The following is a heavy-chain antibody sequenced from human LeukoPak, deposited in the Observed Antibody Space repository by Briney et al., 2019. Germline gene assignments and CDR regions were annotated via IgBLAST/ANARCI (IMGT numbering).Heavy chain of an antibody. CDR3: AVLPGIAAAGTGYYGMDV. Sequence: PGESLKISCKGSGYSFISYWIGWVRQMPGKGLEWMGIIYPGDSDTRYSPSFQGQVTISADKSISTAYLQWSSLKASDTAMYYCAVLPGIAAAGTGYYGMDVWGQGTTVTVSS. CDR1: GYSFISYW. D-gene: IGHD6-13*01. CDR2: IYPGDSDT. J-gene: IGHJ6*02. V-gene: IGHV5-51*01.